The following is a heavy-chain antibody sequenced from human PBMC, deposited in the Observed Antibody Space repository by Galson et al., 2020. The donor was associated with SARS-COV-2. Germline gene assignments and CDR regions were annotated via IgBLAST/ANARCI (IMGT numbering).Heavy chain of an antibody. Sequence: ASETLSLTCSVSGDSIRRYHWSWIRQSPGKGLEWVGYIYYSGSTNYNPSLQSRLTMSMDRSKNQFSLKLSSVTASDTAVYYCARFRGGFDIWGQGTAVSVSS. CDR1: GDSIRRYH. J-gene: IGHJ3*02. V-gene: IGHV4-59*08. CDR2: IYYSGST. D-gene: IGHD3-10*01. CDR3: ARFRGGFDI.